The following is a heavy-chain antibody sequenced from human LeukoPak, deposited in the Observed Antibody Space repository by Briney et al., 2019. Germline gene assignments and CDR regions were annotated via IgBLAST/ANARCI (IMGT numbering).Heavy chain of an antibody. CDR2: ISGGGNNI. J-gene: IGHJ3*02. CDR1: GFTFSSYW. CDR3: ARDKGHAFDI. V-gene: IGHV3-74*01. Sequence: GGSLRLSCAASGFTFSSYWMHWVRQAPGKGLVWVSRISGGGNNIDYADSVKGRFTISRDNAKNTLYLQMSSLRAEDTAVYYCARDKGHAFDIWGQGTMITVSS.